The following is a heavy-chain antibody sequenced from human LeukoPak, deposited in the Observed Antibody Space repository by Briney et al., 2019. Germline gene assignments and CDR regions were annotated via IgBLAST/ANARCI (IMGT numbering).Heavy chain of an antibody. V-gene: IGHV4-59*01. J-gene: IGHJ4*02. D-gene: IGHD4-11*01. CDR2: LLYSGST. CDR3: ARGAYSNYLSVGY. Sequence: PSETLSLTCAISGGSIPSYYWSWIRQTPGKGLEWIGYLLYSGSTNYNPSLKSRVTMSIDTSKNQFSLKLRSVTAADTAVYYCARGAYSNYLSVGYWGQGILVTVLS. CDR1: GGSIPSYY.